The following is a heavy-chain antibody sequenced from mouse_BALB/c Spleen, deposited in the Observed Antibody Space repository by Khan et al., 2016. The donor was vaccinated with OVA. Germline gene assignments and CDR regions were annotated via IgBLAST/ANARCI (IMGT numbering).Heavy chain of an antibody. CDR1: GYTFINYW. V-gene: IGHV1-7*01. J-gene: IGHJ2*01. CDR2: INPSTGYT. Sequence: VQLQQSGAELAKPGASLKMSCKASGYTFINYWILWVKQRPGQGLEWIGYINPSTGYTEYNQNFKDKATLTADKSSSTAYMQLSSLTSEDSAVYYCARRGLRWDFDYWGQGTTLIVSS. D-gene: IGHD1-1*01. CDR3: ARRGLRWDFDY.